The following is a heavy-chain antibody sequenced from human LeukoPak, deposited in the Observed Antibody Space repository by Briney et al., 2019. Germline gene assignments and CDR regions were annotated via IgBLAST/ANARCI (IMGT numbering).Heavy chain of an antibody. J-gene: IGHJ4*02. Sequence: ASVKVSCKASGYTFTSYYMHWVRQAPGQGLEWMGIINPNGGSTSYAQKFQGRVTMTRDTSTSTVYMELSSLRSEDTAVYYCARDEGYCSSTSCYTRFDYWGQGTLVTVSS. V-gene: IGHV1-46*01. CDR1: GYTFTSYY. CDR2: INPNGGST. CDR3: ARDEGYCSSTSCYTRFDY. D-gene: IGHD2-2*02.